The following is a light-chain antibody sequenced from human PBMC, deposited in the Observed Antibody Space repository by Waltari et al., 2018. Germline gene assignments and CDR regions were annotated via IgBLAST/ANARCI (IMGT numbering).Light chain of an antibody. J-gene: IGLJ2*01. Sequence: SVLTQPPSASGTPGQTLTISCSGSSSNIGGFTVNWSQQLPGTDPKLLIYSKFQRPSGVPDRFSGSKSGTSASLAIVGLQSEDEADYYCSSWDASLNGVVFGGGTKLTVL. CDR1: SSNIGGFT. CDR3: SSWDASLNGVV. V-gene: IGLV1-44*01. CDR2: SKF.